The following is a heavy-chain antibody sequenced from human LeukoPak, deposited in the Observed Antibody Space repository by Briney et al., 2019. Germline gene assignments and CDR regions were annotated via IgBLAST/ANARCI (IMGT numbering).Heavy chain of an antibody. V-gene: IGHV1-69*04. J-gene: IGHJ3*02. D-gene: IGHD3-10*01. CDR1: GCTFSSYA. CDR3: ARGGPELRAFDI. Sequence: SVKVSCKASGCTFSSYAISWVRQAPGQGLEWMGRMIPILGIANYAQKFQGRVTITADKSTSTAYMELSSLRSEDTAVYYCARGGPELRAFDIWGQGTMVTVSS. CDR2: MIPILGIA.